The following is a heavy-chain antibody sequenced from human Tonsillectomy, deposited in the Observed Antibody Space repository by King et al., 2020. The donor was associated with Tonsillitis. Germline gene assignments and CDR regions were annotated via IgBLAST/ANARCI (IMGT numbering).Heavy chain of an antibody. Sequence: QLVQSGAEVKKPGASVKVSCKVSGYTLTELSMYWVRQAPGKGLEWMGGFDPEDGEIIYAQKFQGRVTMTEDTSTDTAYMELSSLRSEDTAVYYCATGPDIVVLPAAIGGYSHYARDYWGQGTLVTVSS. D-gene: IGHD2-2*02. CDR1: GYTLTELS. CDR2: FDPEDGEI. CDR3: ATGPDIVVLPAAIGGYSHYARDY. V-gene: IGHV1-24*01. J-gene: IGHJ4*02.